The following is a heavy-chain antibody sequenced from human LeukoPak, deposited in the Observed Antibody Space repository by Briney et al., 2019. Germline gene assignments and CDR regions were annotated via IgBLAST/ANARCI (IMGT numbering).Heavy chain of an antibody. CDR2: MNPNSGNT. CDR1: GGTFSSYA. V-gene: IGHV1-8*02. Sequence: GASVKVSCKASGGTFSSYAISWVRQAPGQGLEWMGWMNPNSGNTGYAQKFQGRVTMTRNTSISTAYMELSSLRPEDTAVYYCVRSGSFYYFDYWGQGTLVTVSS. CDR3: VRSGSFYYFDY. D-gene: IGHD1-26*01. J-gene: IGHJ4*02.